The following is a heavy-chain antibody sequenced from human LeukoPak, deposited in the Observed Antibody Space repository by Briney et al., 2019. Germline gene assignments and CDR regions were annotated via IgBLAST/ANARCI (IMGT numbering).Heavy chain of an antibody. CDR2: IYYSGST. J-gene: IGHJ4*02. D-gene: IGHD5-18*01. CDR1: GGSISSSSYY. V-gene: IGHV4-39*02. CDR3: ARVGFGGYSYGYVDF. Sequence: PSETLSLTCTVFGGSISSSSYYWGWIRQPPGKGLEWIGSIYYSGSTYYNPSLKSRVTISVDTSKNQFSLRLSSVTAADTAVYYCARVGFGGYSYGYVDFWGQGTLVTVSS.